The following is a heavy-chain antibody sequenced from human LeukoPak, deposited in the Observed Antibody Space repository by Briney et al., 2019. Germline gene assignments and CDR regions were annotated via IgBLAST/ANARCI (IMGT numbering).Heavy chain of an antibody. CDR1: GFAFAEHG. D-gene: IGHD2-2*01. CDR3: ARAPITSLFYFDY. CDR2: INWSGGST. J-gene: IGHJ4*02. V-gene: IGHV3-20*04. Sequence: GGSLRLSCTASGFAFAEHGMSWVRQVPGKGLEWVSGINWSGGSTGYADPLRGRFTISRDNAKNSLYLQMDSLRAEDTALYYCARAPITSLFYFDYWGQGTLVTVSS.